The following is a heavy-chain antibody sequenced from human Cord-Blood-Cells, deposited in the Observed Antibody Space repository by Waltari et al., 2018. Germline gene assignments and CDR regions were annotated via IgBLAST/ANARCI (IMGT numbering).Heavy chain of an antibody. V-gene: IGHV4-59*01. CDR3: ARDQEGLDY. CDR1: GGSISSYY. CDR2: IYYSGST. Sequence: QVQLQESGPGLVKPSETLSLTCTVSGGSISSYYWSWIRQPPGKGLEWIGYIYYSGSTNYTPSLKSRVTISVDTSKNQFSLKLSSVTAADTAVYYCARDQEGLDYWGQGTLVTVSS. J-gene: IGHJ4*02.